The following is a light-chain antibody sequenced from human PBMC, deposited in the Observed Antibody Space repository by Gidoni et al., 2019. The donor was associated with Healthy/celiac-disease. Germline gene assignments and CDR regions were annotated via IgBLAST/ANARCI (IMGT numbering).Light chain of an antibody. CDR1: QSLLHSNGYNY. Sequence: DVVIAQSPLSLPVTPGAPASISCRSSQSLLHSNGYNYLDWYRQKPGQSPQLLIYWGSNRASGVPDRFSGSGSGTDFTLNISRVEAEDVGVYYCMQDLQTPRTFGQGTKLEIK. J-gene: IGKJ2*01. V-gene: IGKV2-28*01. CDR3: MQDLQTPRT. CDR2: WGS.